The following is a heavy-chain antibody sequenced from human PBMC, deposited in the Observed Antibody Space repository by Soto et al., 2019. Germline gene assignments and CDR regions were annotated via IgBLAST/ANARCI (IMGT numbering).Heavy chain of an antibody. V-gene: IGHV3-30*18. CDR2: ISYDGSNK. CDR1: GFTFSSYG. CDR3: AKQVSRVVPAQPYMDV. D-gene: IGHD2-2*01. J-gene: IGHJ6*03. Sequence: PGGSLRLACAASGFTFSSYGMHWVRQAPGKGLEWVAVISYDGSNKYYADSVKGRFTISRDDSKNTLYLQMNSLRAEDTAVYYCAKQVSRVVPAQPYMDVWGKGTTVTVSS.